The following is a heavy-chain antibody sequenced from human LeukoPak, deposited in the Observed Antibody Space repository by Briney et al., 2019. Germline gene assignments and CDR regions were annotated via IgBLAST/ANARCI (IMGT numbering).Heavy chain of an antibody. CDR1: GYTFTSYY. CDR3: ARMVRSPGWFDP. D-gene: IGHD3-10*01. Sequence: ASVKVSCKASGYTFTSYYMHWVRQAPGQGLEWMGIINPSGGSTSYAQKFQGRVTMTRDMSTSTVYMELSSLRSEDTAVYYCARMVRSPGWFDPWGRGTLVTVSS. J-gene: IGHJ5*02. CDR2: INPSGGST. V-gene: IGHV1-46*01.